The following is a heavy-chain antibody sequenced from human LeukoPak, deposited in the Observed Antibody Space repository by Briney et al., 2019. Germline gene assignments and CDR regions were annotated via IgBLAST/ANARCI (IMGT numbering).Heavy chain of an antibody. CDR2: MNPNNGNT. CDR3: VRDGEGVAISVNYWFDP. Sequence: ASVEVSCKAVGFKFTSYDINWVRQASGQGLEWMGWMNPNNGNTGYAQKFQGRVTMTRDTSTSTAYMELRGLTSDDTAVYYCVRDGEGVAISVNYWFDPWGQGTLVTVSS. J-gene: IGHJ5*02. D-gene: IGHD3-10*01. CDR1: GFKFTSYD. V-gene: IGHV1-8*01.